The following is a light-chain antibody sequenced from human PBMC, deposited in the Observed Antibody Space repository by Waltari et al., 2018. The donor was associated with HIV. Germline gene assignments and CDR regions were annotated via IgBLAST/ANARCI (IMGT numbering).Light chain of an antibody. CDR2: GAS. V-gene: IGKV2D-29*01. CDR1: HSILHTNGKTY. Sequence: DIVMTQTPLTLSVSLGQPASVSCQCSHSILHTNGKTYLHWYLQKPGQPPQLLIVGASNRFSGVPDRFSGSGSGTDFTLKISRVEAEDVGVYFCMQSAELPLTFGGGTKVEIK. CDR3: MQSAELPLT. J-gene: IGKJ4*01.